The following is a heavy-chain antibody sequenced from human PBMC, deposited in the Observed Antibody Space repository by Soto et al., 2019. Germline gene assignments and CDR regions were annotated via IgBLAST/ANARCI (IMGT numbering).Heavy chain of an antibody. V-gene: IGHV4-34*02. Sequence: QVHLQQWGAGLLKPSETLSLTCAVYGGSVNGYYWNWIRQPPGKGLEWIGEINHTGGTHYNPSLKSRVTMSVDTSKNQFSLRLSSVIAADMAIYYCATRITVFGLLIPPFDPWGQGTQVTVSS. D-gene: IGHD3-3*01. J-gene: IGHJ5*02. CDR3: ATRITVFGLLIPPFDP. CDR2: INHTGGT. CDR1: GGSVNGYY.